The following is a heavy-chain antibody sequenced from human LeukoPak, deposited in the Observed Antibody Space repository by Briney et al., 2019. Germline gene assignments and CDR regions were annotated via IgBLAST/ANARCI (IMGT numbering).Heavy chain of an antibody. V-gene: IGHV4-30-2*01. J-gene: IGHJ3*02. Sequence: PSETLSLTCTVSGGSISSGGYYWSWIRQPPGKGLEWIGYIYHSGSTYYNPSLKSRVTISVDRSKNQFSLKLSSVTAADTAVYYCARALDAFDIWGQGTMVTASS. CDR1: GGSISSGGYY. CDR3: ARALDAFDI. CDR2: IYHSGST.